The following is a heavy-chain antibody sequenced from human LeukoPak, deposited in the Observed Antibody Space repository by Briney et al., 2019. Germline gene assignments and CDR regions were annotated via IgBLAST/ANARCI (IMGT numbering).Heavy chain of an antibody. J-gene: IGHJ4*02. D-gene: IGHD3-9*01. CDR3: ARDRTYYDILTGYSTDDYFDY. V-gene: IGHV3-11*01. CDR1: GFTFSDYY. Sequence: GGSLRLSCAASGFTFSDYYMSWIRQAPGKGLEWVSYISSSGTIIYYADSVKGRFTISRDNAKNSLYLQMSSLRAEDTAVYYCARDRTYYDILTGYSTDDYFDYWGQGTLVTVSS. CDR2: ISSSGTII.